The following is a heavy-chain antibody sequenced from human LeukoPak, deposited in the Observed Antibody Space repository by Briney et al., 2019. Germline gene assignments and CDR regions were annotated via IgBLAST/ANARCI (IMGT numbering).Heavy chain of an antibody. CDR3: ARTVGAGPSAIDY. D-gene: IGHD1-26*01. CDR1: GGSIISSSYI. V-gene: IGHV4-39*07. Sequence: SETLSLTCAVSGGSIISSSYIWGWIRQPPGKGLEWIGTIYHSGSTNYNPSLKSRVTISVDKSKNQFSLKLSSVTAADTAVYYCARTVGAGPSAIDYWGQGTLVTVSS. J-gene: IGHJ4*02. CDR2: IYHSGST.